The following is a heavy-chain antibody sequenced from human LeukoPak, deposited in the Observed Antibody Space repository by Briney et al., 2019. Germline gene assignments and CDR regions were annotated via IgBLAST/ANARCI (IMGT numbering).Heavy chain of an antibody. V-gene: IGHV4-61*01. D-gene: IGHD5-18*01. Sequence: SETLSLTCDVSGVSINTCCYYWTWIRQPPGKGLEWIGYKYYSGSTRYNSSLRSRLTISLDTSKNQFSLGLTSVTAADTAVYYCARGRSYGFDFDSWGPGTLVIVSS. J-gene: IGHJ4*02. CDR2: KYYSGST. CDR3: ARGRSYGFDFDS. CDR1: GVSINTCCYY.